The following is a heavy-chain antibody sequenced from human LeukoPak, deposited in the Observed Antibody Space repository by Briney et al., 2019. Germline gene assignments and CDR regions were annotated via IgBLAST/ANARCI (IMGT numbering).Heavy chain of an antibody. CDR2: IYYSGST. D-gene: IGHD3-10*01. CDR1: GYSISSGYY. Sequence: PSETLSLTCAVSGYSISSGYYWGWIRQPPGKGLEWIGYIYYSGSTYYNPSLKSRVTISVDTSKNQFSLKLSSVTAADTAVYYCARDRDRRFDPWGQGTLVTVSS. J-gene: IGHJ5*02. CDR3: ARDRDRRFDP. V-gene: IGHV4-38-2*02.